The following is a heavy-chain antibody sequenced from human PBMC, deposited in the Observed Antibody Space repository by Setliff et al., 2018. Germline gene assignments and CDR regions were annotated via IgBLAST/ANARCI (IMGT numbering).Heavy chain of an antibody. D-gene: IGHD3-9*01. Sequence: PGGSLRLSCAASGFTLSSYAMHWVRQTPGKGLEWVATIKFDDRPTYYADSVKGRFTVSRDNSRNTLILQMNSLTAEDTAVYYCAKDTHYYSNTGYYCFDYWGQGALVTVSS. CDR3: AKDTHYYSNTGYYCFDY. V-gene: IGHV3-33*03. CDR2: IKFDDRPT. J-gene: IGHJ4*02. CDR1: GFTLSSYA.